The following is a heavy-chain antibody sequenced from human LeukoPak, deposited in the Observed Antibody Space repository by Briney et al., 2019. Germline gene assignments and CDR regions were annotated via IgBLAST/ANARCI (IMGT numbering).Heavy chain of an antibody. J-gene: IGHJ6*03. Sequence: PGGSLRLSCAASGFSFSRYGMHRVRQAPGNGLEWVAFVRYDGSEKYYGDSVKGRFTISRDNSKNTLYLEMTSLRGDDTAVYYCAKGSFYCSSSTCPQYYYYMDVWGKGTTVTVSS. V-gene: IGHV3-30*02. CDR3: AKGSFYCSSSTCPQYYYYMDV. D-gene: IGHD2/OR15-2a*01. CDR2: VRYDGSEK. CDR1: GFSFSRYG.